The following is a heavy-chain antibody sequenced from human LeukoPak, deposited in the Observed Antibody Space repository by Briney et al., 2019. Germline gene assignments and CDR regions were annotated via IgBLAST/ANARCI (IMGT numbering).Heavy chain of an antibody. V-gene: IGHV4-39*01. CDR3: AQSLGSGNWIGNWFDP. J-gene: IGHJ5*02. CDR1: GGSISSSSHS. CDR2: IYYTGRT. Sequence: PSETLSLTCTVSGGSISSSSHSWGWIRQPPGKGLEWTGTIYYTGRTYYNPSLESRLAISVDTSKNQFSLKLTSVTAADTAIYYCAQSLGSGNWIGNWFDPWGQGTLVTVSS. D-gene: IGHD1-1*01.